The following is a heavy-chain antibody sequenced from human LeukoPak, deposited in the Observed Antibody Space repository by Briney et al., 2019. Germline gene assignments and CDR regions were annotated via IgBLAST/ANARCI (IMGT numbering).Heavy chain of an antibody. J-gene: IGHJ6*03. CDR2: FDPEDGET. CDR1: GYTLTESS. Sequence: ASVKVSCKVSGYTLTESSMHWVRQAPGKGLEWMGGFDPEDGETIYAQKFQGRVTMTEDTSTDTAYMELSSLRSEDTAVYYCATAVGTAIGHPYYMDVWGKGTTVTVSS. V-gene: IGHV1-24*01. D-gene: IGHD2-2*02. CDR3: ATAVGTAIGHPYYMDV.